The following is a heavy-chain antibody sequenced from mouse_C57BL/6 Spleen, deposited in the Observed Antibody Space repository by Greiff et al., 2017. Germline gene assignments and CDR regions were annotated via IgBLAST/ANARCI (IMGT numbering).Heavy chain of an antibody. CDR1: GYTFTDYE. D-gene: IGHD1-1*01. CDR3: TRQDPYYYGSSYDYFDY. CDR2: IDPETGGT. V-gene: IGHV1-15*01. J-gene: IGHJ2*01. Sequence: QVQLQQSGAELVRPGASVTLSCKASGYTFTDYEMHWVKQTPVHGLEWIGAIDPETGGTAYNQKFKGKAILTADKSSSTAYMELRSLTSEDSAVYYCTRQDPYYYGSSYDYFDYWGQGTTLTVSS.